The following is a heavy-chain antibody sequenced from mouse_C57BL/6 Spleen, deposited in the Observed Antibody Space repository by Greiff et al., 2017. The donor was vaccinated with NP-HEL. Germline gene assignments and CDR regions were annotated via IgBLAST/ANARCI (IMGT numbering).Heavy chain of an antibody. CDR3: AREGLLLYAMDY. CDR2: IYPGDGDT. D-gene: IGHD2-3*01. J-gene: IGHJ4*01. Sequence: VKLMESGPELVKPGASVKISCKASGYAFSSSWMNWVKQRPGKGLEWIGRIYPGDGDTNYNGKFKGKATLTADKSSSTAYMQLSSLTSEDSAVYFCAREGLLLYAMDYWGQGTSVTVSS. V-gene: IGHV1-82*01. CDR1: GYAFSSSW.